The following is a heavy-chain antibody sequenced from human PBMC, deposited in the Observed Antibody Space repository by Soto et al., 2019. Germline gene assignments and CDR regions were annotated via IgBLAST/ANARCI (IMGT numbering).Heavy chain of an antibody. CDR3: AREGGYDILTGGYYYGMDV. CDR1: GGSISSGGYS. V-gene: IGHV4-30-2*01. CDR2: IYHSGST. J-gene: IGHJ6*02. D-gene: IGHD3-9*01. Sequence: SETLSLTCAVSGGSISSGGYSWSWIRQPPGKGLEWIGYIYHSGSTYYNPSLKSRVTISVDRSKNQSSLKLSSVTAADTAVYYCAREGGYDILTGGYYYGMDVWGQGTTVTVSS.